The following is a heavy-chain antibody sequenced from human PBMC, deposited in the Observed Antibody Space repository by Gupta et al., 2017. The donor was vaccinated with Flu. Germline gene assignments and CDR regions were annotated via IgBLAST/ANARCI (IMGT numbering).Heavy chain of an antibody. J-gene: IGHJ3*02. V-gene: IGHV1-18*01. CDR2: ISADNDDT. CDR3: ARDVGSTLDAYDI. D-gene: IGHD1-26*01. CDR1: GYTFVNYG. Sequence: QVQLVQSGAEVKKPGASVKVSCKASGYTFVNYGISWVRQAPGQGLEWMGWISADNDDTNNAQKFQGRVTMTTDTSTRTAYMELRSLRSEDTAEYYCARDVGSTLDAYDIGGQGTMVTVSS.